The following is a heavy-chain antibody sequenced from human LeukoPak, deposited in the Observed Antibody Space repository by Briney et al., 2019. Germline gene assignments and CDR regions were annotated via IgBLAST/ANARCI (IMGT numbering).Heavy chain of an antibody. J-gene: IGHJ6*03. Sequence: SETLSLTCTVSGVSISSTNYYWGWIRQPPGKGLEWIGSIHYSGSTYYNPSLKSRVTILVDTSNNQFSLKVSSVTAADTAVYYCARDPISSSSRYYYDMDVWGKGTTVTVSS. CDR1: GVSISSTNYY. D-gene: IGHD6-6*01. CDR3: ARDPISSSSRYYYDMDV. CDR2: IHYSGST. V-gene: IGHV4-39*07.